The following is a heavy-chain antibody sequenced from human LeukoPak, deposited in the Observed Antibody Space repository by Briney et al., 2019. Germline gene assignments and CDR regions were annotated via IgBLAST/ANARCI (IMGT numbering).Heavy chain of an antibody. D-gene: IGHD3-9*01. J-gene: IGHJ5*02. V-gene: IGHV1-24*01. Sequence: GASAKVSCKVSGYTLTDLSMHWVRQAPGKGLEWMGGFDPEDGETIYAQKFQGRVTMTEDTSTDTAYMELSSLRSEDTAVYYCATVDVLRYFDWLTFGQRATNWFDPWGQGILVTVST. CDR1: GYTLTDLS. CDR3: ATVDVLRYFDWLTFGQRATNWFDP. CDR2: FDPEDGET.